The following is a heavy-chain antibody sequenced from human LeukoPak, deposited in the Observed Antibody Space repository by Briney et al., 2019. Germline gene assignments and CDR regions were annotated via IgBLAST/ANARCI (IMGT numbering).Heavy chain of an antibody. CDR1: GYTFNEYY. D-gene: IGHD3-3*01. J-gene: IGHJ5*02. CDR3: ARARSDFPAGCFDP. V-gene: IGHV1-2*02. Sequence: ASVKVSCKASGYTFNEYYVHWVRQAPGQGLEWMGYFNPNNGGTNYAQKFKGRVTMTRDTSISTAYMELSRLRSDDTAIYFCARARSDFPAGCFDPWGQGTLVTVS. CDR2: FNPNNGGT.